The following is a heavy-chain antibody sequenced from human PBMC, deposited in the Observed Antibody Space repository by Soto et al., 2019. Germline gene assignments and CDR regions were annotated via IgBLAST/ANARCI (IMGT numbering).Heavy chain of an antibody. D-gene: IGHD1-26*01. Sequence: QMQLVQSGPEVKKPGTSVKVSCKASGLTFSNSAMQWVRQARGQRLEWIGWIVVGSGNTNYAQKFRERVIITRDMSTRTASMELSSLRFEDTAVYYCVAFPYYGEDSWGQGTLVTVSS. V-gene: IGHV1-58*02. CDR1: GLTFSNSA. CDR3: VAFPYYGEDS. CDR2: IVVGSGNT. J-gene: IGHJ4*02.